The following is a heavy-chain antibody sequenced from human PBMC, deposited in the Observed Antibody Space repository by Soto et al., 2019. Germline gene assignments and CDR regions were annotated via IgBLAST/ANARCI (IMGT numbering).Heavy chain of an antibody. D-gene: IGHD3-3*01. V-gene: IGHV4-61*01. CDR1: GGSVSSGSYY. CDR3: ARVVYEWPGVVDY. J-gene: IGHJ4*02. Sequence: QVQLQESGPGLVKPSETLSLTCTVSGGSVSSGSYYWSWIRQPPGKVLEWIGYIYYSGSTNYNPSLKSRVTISVDTSKNQFYLKLSSVTAADTAVYYCARVVYEWPGVVDYWGQGTLVTVSS. CDR2: IYYSGST.